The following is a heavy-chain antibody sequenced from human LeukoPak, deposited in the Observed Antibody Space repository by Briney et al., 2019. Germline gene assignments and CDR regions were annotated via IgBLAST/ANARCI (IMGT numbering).Heavy chain of an antibody. D-gene: IGHD6-19*01. CDR2: ISGSSGST. CDR1: GFTFSSYA. CDR3: AKSPGWYYFDY. Sequence: GSLRLSCAASGFTFSSYAMSWVRQAPGKGLEWVSTISGSSGSTYYADSVKGRFTISRDNSKNTLYLQMSSLRAEDTAVYYCAKSPGWYYFDYWGQGTLVTVSS. V-gene: IGHV3-23*01. J-gene: IGHJ4*02.